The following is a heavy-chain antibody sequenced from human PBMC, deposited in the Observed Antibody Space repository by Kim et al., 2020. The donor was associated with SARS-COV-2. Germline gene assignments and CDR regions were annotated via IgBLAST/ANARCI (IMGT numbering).Heavy chain of an antibody. J-gene: IGHJ4*02. Sequence: GGSLRLSCAASGFTFSSYGMHWVRQAPGKGLEWVAVISYDGSNKYYADSVKGRFTISRDNSKNTLYLQMNSLRAEDTAVYYCAKDRSFQAVIPFDYWGQG. CDR1: GFTFSSYG. CDR2: ISYDGSNK. V-gene: IGHV3-30*18. D-gene: IGHD3-22*01. CDR3: AKDRSFQAVIPFDY.